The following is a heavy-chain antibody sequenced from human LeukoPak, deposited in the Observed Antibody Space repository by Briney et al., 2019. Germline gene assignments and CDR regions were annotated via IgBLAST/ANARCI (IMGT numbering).Heavy chain of an antibody. CDR3: ARGYCSSIHCFVVGYHYYYMDV. Sequence: PSETLTLTCAVYDGSFSGYYWSWVRQPPGKGLEWIGEITHSAATNYNPSLESRVTISVATSKNQFSLRVTSVTAADTGVYYCARGYCSSIHCFVVGYHYYYMDVWDKGATVIVSS. CDR1: DGSFSGYY. D-gene: IGHD2-2*01. CDR2: ITHSAAT. J-gene: IGHJ6*03. V-gene: IGHV4-34*01.